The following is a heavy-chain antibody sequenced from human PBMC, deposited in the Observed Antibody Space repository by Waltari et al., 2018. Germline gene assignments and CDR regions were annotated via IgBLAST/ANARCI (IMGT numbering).Heavy chain of an antibody. CDR3: ARMFYDFWTGYSDY. Sequence: QVQLQESGPGLVKPSETLSLTCAVSGFSISRGYQWGWIRQPPGKGLEWIGSIYHSGRTYVNPSLKSRVTISVDTSKNKVSLRLSSVTAADTAVYYCARMFYDFWTGYSDYWGHGTLGTVSS. D-gene: IGHD3-3*01. CDR2: IYHSGRT. V-gene: IGHV4-38-2*01. J-gene: IGHJ4*01. CDR1: GFSISRGYQ.